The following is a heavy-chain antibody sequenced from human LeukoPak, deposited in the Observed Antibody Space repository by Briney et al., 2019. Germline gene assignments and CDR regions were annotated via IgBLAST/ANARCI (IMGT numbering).Heavy chain of an antibody. CDR1: GATFSDYA. CDR2: FIPILGTA. Sequence: SVKVSCKASGATFSDYALNWVRQAPGQGLEWMGVFIPILGTANSTQKFHDRLTITADMSTNTAYMELSSLRSEDTAVYFCAAIPVFGVVLHQEPVWGKGTTVTVSS. J-gene: IGHJ6*04. V-gene: IGHV1-69*10. D-gene: IGHD3-3*01. CDR3: AAIPVFGVVLHQEPV.